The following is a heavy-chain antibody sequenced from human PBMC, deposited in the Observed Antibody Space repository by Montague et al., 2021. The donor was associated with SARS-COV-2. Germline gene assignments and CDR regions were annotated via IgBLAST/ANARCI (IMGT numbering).Heavy chain of an antibody. J-gene: IGHJ3*02. CDR2: ITSSGDYI. D-gene: IGHD3-3*01. CDR1: GFTFSNFF. CDR3: ARELGRTSAFDI. V-gene: IGHV3-21*01. Sequence: SLRLSCAASGFTFSNFFINWVRQAPGKGLEWASSITSSGDYIWYADSLKGRFTGSRDNAKNSVYLQMSSLRAEDTAVYYCARELGRTSAFDIWGQGTAVTVPS.